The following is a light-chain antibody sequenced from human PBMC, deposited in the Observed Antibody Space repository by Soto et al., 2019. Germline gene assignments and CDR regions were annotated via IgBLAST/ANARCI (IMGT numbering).Light chain of an antibody. CDR3: QQYRT. V-gene: IGKV1-5*01. J-gene: IGKJ1*01. CDR1: QSISSW. Sequence: DIQMTQSPSTLPASLGDRVTITCRASQSISSWLAWYQQKPGKAPQLLIYDASSLETGVPSRFSGSGSGTEFTLTISSLQPEDFATYYCQQYRTFGQGTKVDIK. CDR2: DAS.